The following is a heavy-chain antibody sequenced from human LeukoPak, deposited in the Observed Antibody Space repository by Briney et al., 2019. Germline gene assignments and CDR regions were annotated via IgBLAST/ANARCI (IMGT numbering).Heavy chain of an antibody. CDR2: ISYDGSNK. J-gene: IGHJ4*02. D-gene: IGHD5/OR15-5a*01. CDR1: GFTFSSYA. V-gene: IGHV3-30-3*01. Sequence: TGRSLRLSCAASGFTFSSYAMHWVRQAPGKGLEWVAVISYDGSNKYYADSVKGRFTISRDNSKNTLYLQMNSLRAEDTAVYYCARSLPFDYWGQGTLVTVSS. CDR3: ARSLPFDY.